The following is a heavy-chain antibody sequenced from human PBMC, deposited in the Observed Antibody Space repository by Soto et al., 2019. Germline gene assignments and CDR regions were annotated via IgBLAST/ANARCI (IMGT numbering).Heavy chain of an antibody. CDR2: INPNNGKT. Sequence: ASVKVSCKASGYMFTSYDINWVRQAAGQGLEWLGRINPNNGKTDYAQKFQGRLTMTRDTSISTVYMELSSLTSEDTAVYYCAKDFGGLYNWFDPWGQGTLVIV. D-gene: IGHD3-16*01. V-gene: IGHV1-8*01. J-gene: IGHJ5*02. CDR1: GYMFTSYD. CDR3: AKDFGGLYNWFDP.